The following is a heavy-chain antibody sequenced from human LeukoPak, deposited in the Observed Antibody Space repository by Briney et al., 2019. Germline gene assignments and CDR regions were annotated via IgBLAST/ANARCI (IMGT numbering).Heavy chain of an antibody. CDR1: GYTFTGYY. CDR3: ARGRFYYDSSGSHSFDY. J-gene: IGHJ4*02. D-gene: IGHD3-22*01. Sequence: ASVKVSYKASGYTFTGYYIHWVRQAPGQGLEWMGWINPNTGGTDYAQKFQGRVTMTRDTSISTSYMELNRLGSDDTAVYFCARGRFYYDSSGSHSFDYWGQGTLVTVSS. CDR2: INPNTGGT. V-gene: IGHV1-2*02.